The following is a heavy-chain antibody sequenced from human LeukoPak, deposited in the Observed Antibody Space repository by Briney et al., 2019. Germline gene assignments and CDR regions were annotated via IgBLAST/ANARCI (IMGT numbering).Heavy chain of an antibody. V-gene: IGHV4-39*01. CDR3: ARMDYDSSSWSDY. CDR1: GGSISSSSYY. Sequence: PSETLSLTCTVSGGSISSSSYYWGWIRQPPGKGLEWIESIYYSGSTYYNPSLKSRVTISVDTAKNQFSLKLSSVTAADTAVYYCARMDYDSSSWSDYWGQGTLVTVSS. CDR2: IYYSGST. D-gene: IGHD3-22*01. J-gene: IGHJ4*02.